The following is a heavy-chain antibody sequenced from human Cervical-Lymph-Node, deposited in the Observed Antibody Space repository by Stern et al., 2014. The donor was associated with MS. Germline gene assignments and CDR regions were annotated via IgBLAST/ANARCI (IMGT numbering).Heavy chain of an antibody. D-gene: IGHD2-2*01. CDR1: GFTVSNNY. J-gene: IGHJ4*02. CDR2: IYSDGST. CDR3: ARDGCSTTTCYED. V-gene: IGHV3-66*01. Sequence: EVQLVESGGGLVQPGGSLRLSCAASGFTVSNNYMNWVRQAPGKGLEWVSVIYSDGSTYYADSVKGRFTISRDNSKNTLYLQMNSLRAEDTAVYYCARDGCSTTTCYEDWGQGTLVTVSS.